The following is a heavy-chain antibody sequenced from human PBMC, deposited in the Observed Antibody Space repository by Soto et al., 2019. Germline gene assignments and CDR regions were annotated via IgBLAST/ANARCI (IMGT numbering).Heavy chain of an antibody. V-gene: IGHV1-46*01. J-gene: IGHJ1*01. D-gene: IGHD3-22*01. CDR1: GYTFTHYH. CDR3: AREAINSSGYSRYFQH. Sequence: ASVKVSCKASGYTFTHYHVYWVRQAPGRGLEWLGMINPSGGSTTYAQNLQGRVTMTGDTSTNTVYMELSSLRSEDTAVYYCAREAINSSGYSRYFQHWGQGTLVTVSS. CDR2: INPSGGST.